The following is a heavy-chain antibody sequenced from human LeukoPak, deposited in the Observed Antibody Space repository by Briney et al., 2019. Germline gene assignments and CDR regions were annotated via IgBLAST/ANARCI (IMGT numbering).Heavy chain of an antibody. CDR2: INHSGST. CDR1: GGSFSGYY. Sequence: SETLSLTCAVYGGSFSGYYWSWIRQPPGKGLEWIGEINHSGSTNYNPSLKSRVTISVDTSKNQFSLRLSSETAADTAVYYCARETIDITIIEVVRMGDAFDIWGQGTMVTVSS. V-gene: IGHV4-34*01. CDR3: ARETIDITIIEVVRMGDAFDI. D-gene: IGHD3-22*01. J-gene: IGHJ3*02.